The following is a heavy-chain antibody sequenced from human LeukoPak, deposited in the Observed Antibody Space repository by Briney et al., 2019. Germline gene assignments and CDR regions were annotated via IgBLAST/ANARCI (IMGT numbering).Heavy chain of an antibody. CDR3: VRDLWGYCSSTSCSKLDY. J-gene: IGHJ4*02. CDR1: GFTFSSYW. V-gene: IGHV3-7*01. D-gene: IGHD2-2*01. Sequence: PGGSLRLSCAASGFTFSSYWMSWVRQAPGKGLEWVANIKQDGSEKYYVDSVKGRFTISRDNAKNSLYLQMNSLRAEDTAVYYCVRDLWGYCSSTSCSKLDYWGQGTLVTVSS. CDR2: IKQDGSEK.